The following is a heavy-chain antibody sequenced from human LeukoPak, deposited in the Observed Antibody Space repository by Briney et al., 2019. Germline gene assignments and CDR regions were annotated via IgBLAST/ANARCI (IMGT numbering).Heavy chain of an antibody. CDR2: IKQDGSEK. CDR1: GFTFSSYA. D-gene: IGHD2-2*01. V-gene: IGHV3-7*03. CDR3: VRDCSSASLSSGCYYAMDV. Sequence: PGGSLRLSCAASGFTFSSYAMSWVRQAPGKGLEWVAHIKQDGSEKYYVDSLKGRFTISRDNAKNSLFLQMNSLRAEDTAVYYCVRDCSSASLSSGCYYAMDVWGKGTTVTVSS. J-gene: IGHJ6*04.